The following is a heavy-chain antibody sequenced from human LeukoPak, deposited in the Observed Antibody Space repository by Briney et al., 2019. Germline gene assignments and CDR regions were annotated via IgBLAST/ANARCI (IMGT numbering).Heavy chain of an antibody. Sequence: SETLSLTCTVSGDSISDYHWSWIRQPPGKGLEWVGYISNSGSTNYNPSLKSRVTISVLTSKKQFSLKLSSVTAADTAVYYCASTAADYYYYYMDVWGKGTTVTVSS. CDR3: ASTAADYYYYYMDV. CDR2: ISNSGST. V-gene: IGHV4-59*01. J-gene: IGHJ6*03. CDR1: GDSISDYH. D-gene: IGHD6-13*01.